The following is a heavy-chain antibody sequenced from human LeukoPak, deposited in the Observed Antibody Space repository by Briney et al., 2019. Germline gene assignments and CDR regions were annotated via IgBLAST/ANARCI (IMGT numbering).Heavy chain of an antibody. D-gene: IGHD6-13*01. J-gene: IGHJ6*03. CDR3: ARGGGISHYYYYMDV. Sequence: SETLSLTCTVSGGLISISIYYWTWIRQPPGKGLEWIGYIYYSGSTNYNPSLKSRVTISVDTSKNQFSLKLSSVTAADTAVYYCARGGGISHYYYYMDVWGKGTTVTISS. V-gene: IGHV4-61*01. CDR2: IYYSGST. CDR1: GGLISISIYY.